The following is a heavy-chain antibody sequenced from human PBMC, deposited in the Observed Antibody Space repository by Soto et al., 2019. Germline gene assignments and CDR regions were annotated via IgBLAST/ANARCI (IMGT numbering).Heavy chain of an antibody. CDR3: ARDSGSYGCNYFAY. V-gene: IGHV1-2*04. CDR2: IKPNRGGT. D-gene: IGHD1-26*01. CDR1: GYTFTGYY. Sequence: VASVKVSCKASGYTFTGYYMRWGRQAPGQGVEWMGWIKPNRGGTKYAQKFQGWVTMTRDTSISTAYRELSRLRSDDTAVYYCARDSGSYGCNYFAYWVQGTLVTVSS. J-gene: IGHJ4*02.